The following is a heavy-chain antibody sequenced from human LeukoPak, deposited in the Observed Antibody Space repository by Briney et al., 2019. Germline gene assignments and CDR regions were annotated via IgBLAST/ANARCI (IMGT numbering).Heavy chain of an antibody. D-gene: IGHD3-22*01. Sequence: SETLSLTCTVSGGSISSYYWSWIRQPPGKGLEWIGYIYYNGSTNCNPSLKSRVTISVDKSKNQFSLNLNSVTAADTAVYYCARRNYYDSTRYFQYWGQGTLVTVSS. CDR2: IYYNGST. CDR1: GGSISSYY. V-gene: IGHV4-59*12. J-gene: IGHJ1*01. CDR3: ARRNYYDSTRYFQY.